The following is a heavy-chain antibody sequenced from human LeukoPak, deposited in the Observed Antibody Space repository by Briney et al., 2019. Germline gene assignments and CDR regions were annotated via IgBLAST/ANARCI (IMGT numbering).Heavy chain of an antibody. J-gene: IGHJ6*02. CDR2: ISSSSSCI. CDR3: ARGGAAADYYYYYGMDV. V-gene: IGHV3-21*01. D-gene: IGHD6-13*01. Sequence: GGSLRLSCAASGFTFSSYSMNWVRQAPGKGLEWVSSISSSSSCIYYADSVKGRFTISRDNAKNSLYLQMNSLRAEDTAVYYCARGGAAADYYYYYGMDVWGQGTTVTVSS. CDR1: GFTFSSYS.